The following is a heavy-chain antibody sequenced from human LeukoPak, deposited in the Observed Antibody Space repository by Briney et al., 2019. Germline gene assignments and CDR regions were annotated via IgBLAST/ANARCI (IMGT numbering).Heavy chain of an antibody. CDR2: ISITEGT. CDR1: GGSVNTYY. D-gene: IGHD6-19*01. J-gene: IGHJ4*02. V-gene: IGHV4-4*07. CDR3: ARLRRDINDWYADDC. Sequence: PSETLSLTCSVSGGSVNTYYWSWIRQSAGKGLEWIGRISITEGTNYNPSLKSRVSMSVDASKNQVSLRLGSVTAADTAVYYCARLRRDINDWYADDCWGQGTLVTVSS.